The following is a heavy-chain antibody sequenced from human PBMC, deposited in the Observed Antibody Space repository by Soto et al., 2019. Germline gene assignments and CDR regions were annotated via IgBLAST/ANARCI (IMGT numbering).Heavy chain of an antibody. D-gene: IGHD5-18*01. CDR2: IMPIFGTA. CDR3: ATRYRWAGGPTQYWYFDL. Sequence: SVKVSCKASGGTFSSYAISWVRQAPGQGLEWMRGIMPIFGTANYAQKFQGRVTITADKSTSTAYMELSSLRPEDTAVYYCATRYRWAGGPTQYWYFDLWGRGTLVTVSS. V-gene: IGHV1-69*06. CDR1: GGTFSSYA. J-gene: IGHJ2*01.